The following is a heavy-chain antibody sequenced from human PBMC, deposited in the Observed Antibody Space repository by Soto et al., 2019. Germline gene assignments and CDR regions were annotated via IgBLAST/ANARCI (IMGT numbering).Heavy chain of an antibody. CDR2: IIPIFGTA. Sequence: QVQLVQSGAEVKKPGSSVKVSCKASGGTFSSYAISWVRQAPGQGLEWMGGIIPIFGTANYAQKFQGRVTITAAESTSTAYMELSSLRSEDTAVYYSARRYYDSSGYYYVRWFDHWGQETLVTVSS. D-gene: IGHD3-22*01. CDR1: GGTFSSYA. CDR3: ARRYYDSSGYYYVRWFDH. J-gene: IGHJ5*02. V-gene: IGHV1-69*01.